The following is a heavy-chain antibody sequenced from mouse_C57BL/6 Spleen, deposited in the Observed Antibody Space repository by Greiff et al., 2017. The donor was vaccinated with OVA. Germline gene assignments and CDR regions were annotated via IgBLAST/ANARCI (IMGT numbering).Heavy chain of an antibody. CDR1: GFSFNTYA. D-gene: IGHD2-4*01. CDR2: IRSKSNNYAT. CDR3: VSSYDYDGAWFAY. V-gene: IGHV10-1*01. Sequence: EVQRVESGGGLVQPKGSLKLSCAASGFSFNTYAMNWVRQAPGKGLEWVARIRSKSNNYATYYADSVKDRFTISRDDSESMLYLQMNNLKTEDTAVDYGVSSYDYDGAWFAYWGQGTLVTVSA. J-gene: IGHJ3*01.